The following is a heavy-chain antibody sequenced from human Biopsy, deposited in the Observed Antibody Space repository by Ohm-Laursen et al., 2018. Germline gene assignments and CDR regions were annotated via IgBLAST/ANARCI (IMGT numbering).Heavy chain of an antibody. J-gene: IGHJ4*02. CDR1: GYAVTEFS. D-gene: IGHD1-1*01. CDR2: FAPENGKT. Sequence: SDTASRQVSGYAVTEFSMHWVRQAPGKGLEWMGGFAPENGKTIYAQKFQGRVTMTEDTSTDTAYMELSSLRSEDTAVYYCAADINVWNVNYWGQGTQVTVSS. CDR3: AADINVWNVNY. V-gene: IGHV1-24*01.